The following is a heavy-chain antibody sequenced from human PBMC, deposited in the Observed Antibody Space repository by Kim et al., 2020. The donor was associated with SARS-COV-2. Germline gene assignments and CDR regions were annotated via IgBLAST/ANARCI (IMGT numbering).Heavy chain of an antibody. D-gene: IGHD4-17*01. CDR2: IGWNSGSI. V-gene: IGHV3-9*01. J-gene: IGHJ5*02. CDR1: GFTFDDYA. CDR3: AKDIRPMTTVTTGWFDP. Sequence: GGSLRLSCAASGFTFDDYAMHWVRQAPGKGLEWVSGIGWNSGSIGYADSVKGRFTISRDNAKNSLYLQMNSLRAEDTALYYCAKDIRPMTTVTTGWFDPWGQGTLVTVSS.